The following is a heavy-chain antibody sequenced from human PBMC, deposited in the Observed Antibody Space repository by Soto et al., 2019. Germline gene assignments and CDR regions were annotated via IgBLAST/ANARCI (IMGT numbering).Heavy chain of an antibody. CDR3: ATSKIYYDILTVLRYYYYYGMDV. D-gene: IGHD3-9*01. CDR2: INPSGGST. Sequence: ASVKVSCKASGYTFTSYYMHWVRQAPGQGLEWMGIINPSGGSTSYAQKFQGRVTMTRDTSTSTVYMELSSLRSEDTAVYYCATSKIYYDILTVLRYYYYYGMDVWGKGTTVTVSS. V-gene: IGHV1-46*01. CDR1: GYTFTSYY. J-gene: IGHJ6*04.